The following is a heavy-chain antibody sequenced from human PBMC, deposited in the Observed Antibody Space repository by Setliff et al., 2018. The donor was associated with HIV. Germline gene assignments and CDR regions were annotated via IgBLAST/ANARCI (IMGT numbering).Heavy chain of an antibody. CDR3: ASSNVVVVTASVSDAFDI. CDR1: GFTFSNYW. J-gene: IGHJ3*02. CDR2: INTDGSSI. V-gene: IGHV3-74*01. D-gene: IGHD2-21*02. Sequence: GGSLRLSCVASGFTFSNYWMHWVRQAPGKGLVWVSRINTDGSSISHANSVKGRFTISRDNAKNTLFLQMNSLRAEDTAVYYCASSNVVVVTASVSDAFDIWGQGTMVTVS.